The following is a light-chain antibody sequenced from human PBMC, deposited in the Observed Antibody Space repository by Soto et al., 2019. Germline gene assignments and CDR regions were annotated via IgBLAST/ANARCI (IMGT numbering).Light chain of an antibody. CDR2: GAS. CDR3: QHYSNRPLT. Sequence: EIVMTQSPATLSVSPGERATLSCRASQSVSSDLAWYQHKPGQAPRLLIYGASTRATGIPVRFSGSGSGTEFTLTISSLQSEDFAVYYCQHYSNRPLTFGGGTKVDIK. J-gene: IGKJ4*01. V-gene: IGKV3-15*01. CDR1: QSVSSD.